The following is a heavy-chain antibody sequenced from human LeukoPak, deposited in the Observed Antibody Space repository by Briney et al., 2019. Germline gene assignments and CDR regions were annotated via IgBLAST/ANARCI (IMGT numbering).Heavy chain of an antibody. CDR2: ICGSGGST. CDR3: ANPHTRGAAE. Sequence: PGGSLRLSCAASGFTSSSYAMSWVRQAPGKGLEWVSAICGSGGSTYYADSVKGRFTISRDNSKNTLYLQMNSLRAEDTAVYYCANPHTRGAAEWGQGTLVTVSS. CDR1: GFTSSSYA. J-gene: IGHJ4*02. V-gene: IGHV3-23*01. D-gene: IGHD6-13*01.